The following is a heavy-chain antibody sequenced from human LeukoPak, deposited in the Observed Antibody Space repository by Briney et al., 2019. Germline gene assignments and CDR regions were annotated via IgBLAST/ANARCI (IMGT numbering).Heavy chain of an antibody. CDR1: GFTFNTYA. J-gene: IGHJ6*04. CDR3: AELGITMIGGV. Sequence: GGTLRLSCAASGFTFNTYAMSWVRQAPGKGLEWVSAISDNGVKTYYTDSVKGRFTISRDNSKNTLYLQMNSLRAEDTAVYYCAELGITMIGGVWGKGTTVTISS. CDR2: ISDNGVKT. D-gene: IGHD3-10*02. V-gene: IGHV3-23*01.